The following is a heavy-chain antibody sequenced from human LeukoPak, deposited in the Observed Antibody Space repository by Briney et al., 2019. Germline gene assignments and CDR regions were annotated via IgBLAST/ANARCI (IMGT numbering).Heavy chain of an antibody. CDR2: INHSGST. CDR3: ARVRVMITFGGVIAKRYFDY. Sequence: PSETLSLTCAVYGGSFSGYYWSWIRQPPGKGLEWIGEINHSGSTNYNPSLKSRVTISVDTSKNQFSLKLSSVTAADTAVYYCARVRVMITFGGVIAKRYFDYWGQGTLVTVSS. CDR1: GGSFSGYY. D-gene: IGHD3-16*02. J-gene: IGHJ4*02. V-gene: IGHV4-34*01.